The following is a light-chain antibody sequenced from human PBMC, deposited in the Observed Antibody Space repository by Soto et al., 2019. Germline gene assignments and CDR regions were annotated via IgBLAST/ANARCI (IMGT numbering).Light chain of an antibody. CDR2: AAS. J-gene: IGKJ1*01. CDR3: QQSYSTRWT. Sequence: DIQMTQSPSSLSASVGGRVTITCRASQSISSYLNWYQQKPGKAPKLLIYAASSLQSGVPSRFSGSGSGTDFTLTIISLQPEDFATYYCQQSYSTRWTFGQGTKV. V-gene: IGKV1-39*01. CDR1: QSISSY.